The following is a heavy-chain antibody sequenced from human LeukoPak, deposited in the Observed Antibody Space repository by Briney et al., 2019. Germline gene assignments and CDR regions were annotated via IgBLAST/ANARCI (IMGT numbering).Heavy chain of an antibody. V-gene: IGHV3-49*04. CDR1: GFTFGDYA. CDR3: ARAPPYDFWSGYYYFDK. Sequence: GGSLRLSCTTSGFTFGDYAMTWVRQAPGKGLEWVGFIRSKTYGGTTQYAASVKGRFTISRDDSKSIAYLQMNSLRPEDTAVYYCARAPPYDFWSGYYYFDKWGQGTLVTVSS. J-gene: IGHJ4*02. CDR2: IRSKTYGGTT. D-gene: IGHD3-3*01.